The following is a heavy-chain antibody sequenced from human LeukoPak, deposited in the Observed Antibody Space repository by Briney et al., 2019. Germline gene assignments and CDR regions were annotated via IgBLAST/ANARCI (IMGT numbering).Heavy chain of an antibody. V-gene: IGHV5-51*01. D-gene: IGHD3-10*01. Sequence: ASLKISCKGSGYSFTSYWIGWVRHVPGKGLEYMGIIYPGDSDTRYSPSFQGQVTISADKSISTAYLQWSSLKASDTAMYYCATLVGYGSFFDYWGQGTLVTVSS. CDR2: IYPGDSDT. J-gene: IGHJ4*02. CDR3: ATLVGYGSFFDY. CDR1: GYSFTSYW.